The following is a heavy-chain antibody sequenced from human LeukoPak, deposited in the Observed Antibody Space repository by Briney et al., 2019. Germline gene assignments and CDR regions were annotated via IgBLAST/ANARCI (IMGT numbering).Heavy chain of an antibody. CDR1: GFTFSSYS. D-gene: IGHD1-26*01. CDR3: ARESRGWELLLDFDY. J-gene: IGHJ4*02. Sequence: GGSLRLSCAASGFTFSSYSMNWVRQAPGKGLEWVSSISSSSSYIYYADSVKGRFTISRDNAKNSLYLQMNSLRAEDTAVYYCARESRGWELLLDFDYWGQGTLVTVSS. CDR2: ISSSSSYI. V-gene: IGHV3-21*01.